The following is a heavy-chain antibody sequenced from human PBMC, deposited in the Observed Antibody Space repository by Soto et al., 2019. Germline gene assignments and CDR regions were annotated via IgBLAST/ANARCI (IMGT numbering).Heavy chain of an antibody. J-gene: IGHJ4*02. D-gene: IGHD4-4*01. V-gene: IGHV4-31*03. CDR3: ARVRFNDYSNHRKFDY. CDR2: IYYSGST. Sequence: TXSLTCTVSGGSISSGGYYWSWIRQHPGKGLEWIGYIYYSGSTYYNPSLKSRVTISVDMSKNQFSLKLSSVTAADTAVYYCARVRFNDYSNHRKFDYWGQGTLVTVSS. CDR1: GGSISSGGYY.